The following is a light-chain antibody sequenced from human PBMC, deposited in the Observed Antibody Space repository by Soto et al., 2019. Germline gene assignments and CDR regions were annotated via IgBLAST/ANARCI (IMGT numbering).Light chain of an antibody. CDR3: QQLNGYQLA. CDR2: SAS. CDR1: QAMSTY. V-gene: IGKV1-9*01. J-gene: IGKJ4*01. Sequence: DIQLTQSPSFLSAFAGDTVTITCRASQAMSTYLAWYQQKPGKVPKLLIRSASTLQSGVPPRFSGGGSGTEFTLTISTLQPDDSGIYYCQQLNGYQLAFGGGTNVEIK.